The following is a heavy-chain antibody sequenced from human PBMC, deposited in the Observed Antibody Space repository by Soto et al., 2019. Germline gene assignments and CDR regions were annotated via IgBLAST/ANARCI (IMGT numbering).Heavy chain of an antibody. CDR1: GFTFDDYA. Sequence: EVQLVESGGGLVQPGRSLRLACAASGFTFDDYAMHWVRQGPGKGLEWVSGISWNSGRIDYADSVKGRFTISRDNAKKALYVQLNSLRGEGTALYYYAKYIWEYGSGWTYFDNWGQGTLVTVSS. J-gene: IGHJ4*02. CDR2: ISWNSGRI. CDR3: AKYIWEYGSGWTYFDN. V-gene: IGHV3-9*01. D-gene: IGHD6-19*01.